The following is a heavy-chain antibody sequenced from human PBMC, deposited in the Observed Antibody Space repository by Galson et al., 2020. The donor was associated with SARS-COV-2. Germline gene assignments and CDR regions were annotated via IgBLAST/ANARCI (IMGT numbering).Heavy chain of an antibody. J-gene: IGHJ4*02. CDR2: IYPGDSDT. Sequence: KIGESPKISCQGSGYSFTTYWIAWVRQTPGKGLEWMGIIYPGDSDTRYRPSFQGQVTISADKSIGTTYLQWSRLKASDTAMYYCARVTSLTGDFDYWGQGTLVTVSS. D-gene: IGHD3-16*01. V-gene: IGHV5-51*01. CDR1: GYSFTTYW. CDR3: ARVTSLTGDFDY.